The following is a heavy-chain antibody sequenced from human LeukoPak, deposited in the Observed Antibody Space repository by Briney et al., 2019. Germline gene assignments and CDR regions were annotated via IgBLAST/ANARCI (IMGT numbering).Heavy chain of an antibody. V-gene: IGHV3-9*01. J-gene: IGHJ5*02. CDR3: AKGSSSGWYGNWFDP. Sequence: GGSLRLSCAASGFTFDDYAMHWVRQAPGKGLEWVSGISWNSGSIGYADSVKGRFTISRDNAKNSLYLQMDSLRAEDTALYYCAKGSSSGWYGNWFDPWGQGTLVTVSS. CDR2: ISWNSGSI. D-gene: IGHD6-19*01. CDR1: GFTFDDYA.